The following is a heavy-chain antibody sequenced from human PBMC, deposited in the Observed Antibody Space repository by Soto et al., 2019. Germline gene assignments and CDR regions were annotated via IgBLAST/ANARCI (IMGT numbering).Heavy chain of an antibody. Sequence: GGSLRLSCAASGFTFSSYAMHWVRQAPGKGLEWVAVISYDGSNKYYADSVKGRFTISRDNSKNTLNLHMNSLRGEDTAVYYCATQGYDARFDYWGQGTPVTVSS. CDR2: ISYDGSNK. CDR3: ATQGYDARFDY. J-gene: IGHJ4*02. V-gene: IGHV3-30-3*01. D-gene: IGHD5-12*01. CDR1: GFTFSSYA.